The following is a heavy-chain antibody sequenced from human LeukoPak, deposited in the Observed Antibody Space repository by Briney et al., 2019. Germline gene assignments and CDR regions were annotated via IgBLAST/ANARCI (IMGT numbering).Heavy chain of an antibody. CDR1: GFSLSNYW. V-gene: IGHV3-7*01. CDR3: ARGVWAPFDS. CDR2: IKQDGSEK. J-gene: IGHJ4*02. D-gene: IGHD3-16*01. Sequence: WGSLRLSCAASGFSLSNYWMNWIRQAPGKGLEWVANIKQDGSEKNYVVTVKGRFSISRENAKNSLILQMNSLRDEATAVYYCARGVWAPFDSWGQGTLVSVSS.